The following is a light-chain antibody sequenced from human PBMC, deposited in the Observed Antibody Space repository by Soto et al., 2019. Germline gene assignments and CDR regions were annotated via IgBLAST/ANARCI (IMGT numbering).Light chain of an antibody. CDR1: QSVSDNY. Sequence: EIGLTQSPGTLSLSPGERATLSCRASQSVSDNYLAWYQQKPGQAPRLLIYASSRATGIPDRFNGSGSGTDYTLTISRLEPEDFAVYYCQHYGTSALFGPGTKVDIK. V-gene: IGKV3-20*01. CDR2: AS. J-gene: IGKJ3*01. CDR3: QHYGTSAL.